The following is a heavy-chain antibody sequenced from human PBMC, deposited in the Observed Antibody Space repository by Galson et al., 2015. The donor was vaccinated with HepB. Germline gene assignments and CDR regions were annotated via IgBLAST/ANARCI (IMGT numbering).Heavy chain of an antibody. CDR1: GFNFSTYT. D-gene: IGHD3-22*01. J-gene: IGHJ3*01. V-gene: IGHV3-21*01. CDR2: IGGGRSYI. CDR3: ATKMVTVVASDAFDV. Sequence: SLRLSYAASGFNFSTYTLNWVGRAPGKGLKWISSIGGGRSYIYYGDSVSGRFTISRDNTKNSVYLQMNSLRAEDTAVYYCATKMVTVVASDAFDVWGRGTMVTVSS.